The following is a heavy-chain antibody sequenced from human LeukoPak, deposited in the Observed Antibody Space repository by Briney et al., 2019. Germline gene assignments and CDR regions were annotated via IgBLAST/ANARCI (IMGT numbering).Heavy chain of an antibody. Sequence: SETLSLTCTVSGGSISSGSYYWSWIRQSAGKGLEWIGHIHTTGSTNCNPSLKSRVTTSLDTSKNQFSLKPNPVTAADTAVYYCARCTSTSCYNFDYWGQGSLVTVSS. CDR1: GGSISSGSYY. CDR2: IHTTGST. CDR3: ARCTSTSCYNFDY. J-gene: IGHJ4*02. D-gene: IGHD2-2*02. V-gene: IGHV4-61*09.